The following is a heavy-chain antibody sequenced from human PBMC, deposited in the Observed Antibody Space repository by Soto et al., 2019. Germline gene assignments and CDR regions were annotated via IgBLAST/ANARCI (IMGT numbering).Heavy chain of an antibody. CDR1: GFTFSSYA. D-gene: IGHD3-22*01. Sequence: QVQLVESGGGVVQPGRSLSLSCAASGFTFSSYAMHWVRQAAGKGLEWVAVISYDGSKKYYADSVKGRITISRDNSKNTLYLQMNSLRAEDTAVYYCARGNYRDSSGWDYWGQGTLVTVSS. CDR3: ARGNYRDSSGWDY. V-gene: IGHV3-30-3*01. J-gene: IGHJ4*02. CDR2: ISYDGSKK.